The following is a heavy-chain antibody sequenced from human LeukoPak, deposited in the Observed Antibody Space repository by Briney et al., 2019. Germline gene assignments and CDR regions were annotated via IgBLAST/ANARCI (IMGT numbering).Heavy chain of an antibody. CDR1: GFIFSNYD. D-gene: IGHD3-22*01. J-gene: IGHJ4*02. CDR2: ISGSGGST. Sequence: GGSQRLSCAASGFIFSNYDMSWVRQAPGKGLEWVSVISGSGGSTYYADSVKGRFTISRDNSRNTLYLQMDSLRDEDTAVYYCAIDPPMGSSGYRRNFFDYWGQGTLVTVSS. V-gene: IGHV3-23*01. CDR3: AIDPPMGSSGYRRNFFDY.